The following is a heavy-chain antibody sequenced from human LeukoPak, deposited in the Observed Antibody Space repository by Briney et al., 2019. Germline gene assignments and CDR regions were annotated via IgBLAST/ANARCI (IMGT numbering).Heavy chain of an antibody. D-gene: IGHD3-22*01. CDR3: AKDHRSMIVVVVDFDC. V-gene: IGHV3-23*01. J-gene: IGHJ4*02. CDR2: IRGSGGST. CDR1: GFTFSSYA. Sequence: GGSLRLSCAGSGFTFSSYAMSWVRQAPGKGLEWVSGIRGSGGSTYYADSVKGRFTISRDNSKNTLYLQMNSLRAEDTAVYYCAKDHRSMIVVVVDFDCWGQGTLVTVSS.